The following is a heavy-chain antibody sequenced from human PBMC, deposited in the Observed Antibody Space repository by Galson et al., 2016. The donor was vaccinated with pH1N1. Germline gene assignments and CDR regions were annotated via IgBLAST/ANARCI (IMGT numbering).Heavy chain of an antibody. Sequence: SETLSLTCTVSGGSISSYYWSWIRQPPGKGLEWIGYIYYSGSTNYNPSLKSRVTISVDTSKNQFSLKLSSVTAADAAVYYCARAIFGVDPYYYYYMDVWGIGTTLTVSS. V-gene: IGHV4-59*08. CDR1: GGSISSYY. J-gene: IGHJ6*03. D-gene: IGHD3-3*01. CDR2: IYYSGST. CDR3: ARAIFGVDPYYYYYMDV.